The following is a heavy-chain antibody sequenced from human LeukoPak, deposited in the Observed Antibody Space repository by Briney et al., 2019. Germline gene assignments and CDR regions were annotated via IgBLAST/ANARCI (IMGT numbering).Heavy chain of an antibody. CDR1: GYTFTSYD. CDR2: MNPNSGNT. V-gene: IGHV1-8*03. D-gene: IGHD1-26*01. CDR3: ARSFSGSYGWGFDP. J-gene: IGHJ5*02. Sequence: GASVKVSCKASGYTFTSYDINWVRQATGQGLEWMGWMNPNSGNTGYAQKFQGRVTITRNTSISTAYMELSSLRSEDTAVYYCARSFSGSYGWGFDPWGQGTLVTVSS.